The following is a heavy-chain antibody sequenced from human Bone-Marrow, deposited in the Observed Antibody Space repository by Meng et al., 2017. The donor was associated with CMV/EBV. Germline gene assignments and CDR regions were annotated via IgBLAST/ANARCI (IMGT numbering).Heavy chain of an antibody. D-gene: IGHD2/OR15-2a*01. Sequence: ASVKVSCKASGYTFTSYYMHWVRQAPGQGLEWIGIINPSGGSTSYAQKCQTRVTLTADTSTSTAYMDLRSPRSDVTAVYYCSTGPTHENFDFWGQGTLVTVSS. V-gene: IGHV1-46*01. CDR2: INPSGGST. J-gene: IGHJ4*02. CDR3: STGPTHENFDF. CDR1: GYTFTSYY.